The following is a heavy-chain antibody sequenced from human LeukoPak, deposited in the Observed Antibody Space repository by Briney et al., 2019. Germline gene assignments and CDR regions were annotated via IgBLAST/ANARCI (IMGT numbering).Heavy chain of an antibody. CDR2: IYYSGST. CDR3: ARSDSSSWGYYYYYMDV. V-gene: IGHV4-39*07. D-gene: IGHD6-13*01. Sequence: SETLSLTCTVSGGSISSSSYYWGWIRQPPGKGLEWIGSIYYSGSTYYNPSLKSRVTISVDTSKNQFSLKLSSVTAADTAVYYCARSDSSSWGYYYYYMDVWGKGTTVTVSS. CDR1: GGSISSSSYY. J-gene: IGHJ6*03.